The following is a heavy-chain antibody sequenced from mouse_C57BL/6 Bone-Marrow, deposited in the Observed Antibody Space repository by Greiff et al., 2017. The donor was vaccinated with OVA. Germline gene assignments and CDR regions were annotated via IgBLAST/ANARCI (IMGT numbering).Heavy chain of an antibody. J-gene: IGHJ4*01. CDR3: AREGYGSSYYAMDY. V-gene: IGHV1-53*01. CDR1: GYTFTSYW. CDR2: INPSNGGT. Sequence: VQLQQPGTELVKPGASVKLSCKASGYTFTSYWMHWVKPRPGQGLEWIGNINPSNGGTNYNEKFKSKATLTVGKSSSTAYMQLSSLPSEDSAVYYGAREGYGSSYYAMDYWGQGTSVTVSS. D-gene: IGHD1-1*01.